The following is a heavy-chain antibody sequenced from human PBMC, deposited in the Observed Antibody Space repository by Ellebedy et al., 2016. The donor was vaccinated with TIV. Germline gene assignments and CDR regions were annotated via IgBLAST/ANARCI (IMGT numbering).Heavy chain of an antibody. V-gene: IGHV4-39*01. CDR3: ARQGPSITMVRGVNWFDP. J-gene: IGHJ5*02. Sequence: SETLSLTCSVSGGSISSSSHYWGWIRQPPGKGREWIGSIYYTGSTYYNPSLKRRVTISVDTSKNQFSLNLNSLTAADTAVYYCARQGPSITMVRGVNWFDPWGQGTLVTVSS. D-gene: IGHD3-10*01. CDR2: IYYTGST. CDR1: GGSISSSSHY.